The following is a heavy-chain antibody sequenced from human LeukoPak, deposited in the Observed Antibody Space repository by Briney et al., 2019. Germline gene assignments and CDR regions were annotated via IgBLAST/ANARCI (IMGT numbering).Heavy chain of an antibody. CDR2: INPNSGGT. V-gene: IGHV1-2*02. J-gene: IGHJ6*02. CDR1: GYTFTNYV. CDR3: ARDRVDVFENYYYYYGMDV. Sequence: ASVKVSCKASGYTFTNYVLHWLRQAPGQGLEWMGWINPNSGGTNYAQNFQGRVTMTRDTSIGTAYMELSRLTSDDTAVYYCARDRVDVFENYYYYYGMDVWGQGTTVTVSS. D-gene: IGHD3-3*01.